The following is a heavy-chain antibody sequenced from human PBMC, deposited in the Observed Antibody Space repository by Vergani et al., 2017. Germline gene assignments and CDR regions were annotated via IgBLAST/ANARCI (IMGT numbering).Heavy chain of an antibody. CDR2: VSTDTKSQ. Sequence: QLVEAGGGWVHPGGSLRLSCVVSGFDFSSYIMNWVRQAPGKGLEWVSFVSTDTKSQSYAESVKGRFTISRDSAKNSLYLQMDSLRAEDTAVYYCAREYSSTSGRAFDFWGQGTKVTVSS. D-gene: IGHD2-2*01. CDR1: GFDFSSYI. CDR3: AREYSSTSGRAFDF. J-gene: IGHJ3*01. V-gene: IGHV3-48*01.